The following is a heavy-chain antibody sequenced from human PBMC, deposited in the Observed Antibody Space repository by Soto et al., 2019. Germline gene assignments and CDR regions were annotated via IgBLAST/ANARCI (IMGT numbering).Heavy chain of an antibody. CDR1: GGTFSSYT. CDR3: ASPPEDTYGTSFSFDY. D-gene: IGHD1-1*01. CDR2: IIPILGIA. J-gene: IGHJ4*02. Sequence: SVKVSCKASGGTFSSYTISWVRQAPGQGLEWMGRIIPILGIANYAQKFQGRVTITADKSTSTAYMELSSLRSEDTAVYYCASPPEDTYGTSFSFDYGGKGPLFTFPS. V-gene: IGHV1-69*02.